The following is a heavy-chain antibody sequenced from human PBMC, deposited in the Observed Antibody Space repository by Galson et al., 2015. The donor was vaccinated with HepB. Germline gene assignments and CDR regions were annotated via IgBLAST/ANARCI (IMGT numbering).Heavy chain of an antibody. V-gene: IGHV4-4*07. CDR3: ARDSPHYYDSSYFDY. Sequence: ETLSLTCTVSGGSISSYYWSWIRQPAGKGLEWIGRIYTSGSTNYNPSLKSRVTMSVDTSKNQFSLKLSSVTAADTAVYYCARDSPHYYDSSYFDYWGQGTLVTVSS. CDR1: GGSISSYY. J-gene: IGHJ4*02. D-gene: IGHD3-22*01. CDR2: IYTSGST.